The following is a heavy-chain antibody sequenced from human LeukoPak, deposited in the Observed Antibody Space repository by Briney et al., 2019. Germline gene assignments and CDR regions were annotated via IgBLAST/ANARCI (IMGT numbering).Heavy chain of an antibody. D-gene: IGHD6-19*01. CDR1: GFTFSSYG. V-gene: IGHV3-30*02. CDR3: AKDIPRIAVADDY. CDR2: IRYDGSNK. Sequence: GGSLRLSCAASGFTFSSYGMHWVRQAPGKGLEWVAFIRYDGSNKYYADSVKGRFTISRDNSKNTLYLQMNSLRAEDTAVYYCAKDIPRIAVADDYWGQGTLVTVSS. J-gene: IGHJ4*02.